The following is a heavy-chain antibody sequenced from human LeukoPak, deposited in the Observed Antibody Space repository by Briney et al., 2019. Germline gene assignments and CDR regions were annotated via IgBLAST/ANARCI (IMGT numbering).Heavy chain of an antibody. CDR1: GFTFSSYG. D-gene: IGHD2-15*01. Sequence: GGSLRLSCAASGFTFSSYGMSWVRQAPGKGLEWVSVISGSGGSTYHADSVKGRFTISRDNSKNTLYLQMNSLRAEDTAIYYCAKNGDRGAYCTGGTCYPYFYYYMDVWGKGTTVTI. V-gene: IGHV3-23*01. CDR2: ISGSGGST. CDR3: AKNGDRGAYCTGGTCYPYFYYYMDV. J-gene: IGHJ6*03.